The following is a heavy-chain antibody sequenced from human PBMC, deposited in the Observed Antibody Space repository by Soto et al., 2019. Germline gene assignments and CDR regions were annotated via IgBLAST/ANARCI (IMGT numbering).Heavy chain of an antibody. Sequence: GGSLRLSCAASGFTFSDHYMDWVRQAPGKGLEWVGRIRKKANSYTTEYAASVKGRFTVSRDDSKNSMYLQMNSLKTEDTAVYFCARISTTSYFDFWGQGTTVTVSS. D-gene: IGHD4-17*01. CDR3: ARISTTSYFDF. J-gene: IGHJ4*02. CDR2: IRKKANSYTT. V-gene: IGHV3-72*01. CDR1: GFTFSDHY.